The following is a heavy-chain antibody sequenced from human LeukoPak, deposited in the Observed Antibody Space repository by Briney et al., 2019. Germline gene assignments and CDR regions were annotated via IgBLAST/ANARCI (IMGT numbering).Heavy chain of an antibody. V-gene: IGHV1-69*13. CDR2: IIPIFGTA. CDR3: AMAGPSGSGDYAY. J-gene: IGHJ4*02. D-gene: IGHD4-17*01. Sequence: ASVTVSCTASGYTFTSYGNSWVRQAPGQGLEWMGGIIPIFGTANYAQKFQGRVTITADESTSTAYMELSSLRSEATAVYYCAMAGPSGSGDYAYWGQGTLVSVSS. CDR1: GYTFTSYG.